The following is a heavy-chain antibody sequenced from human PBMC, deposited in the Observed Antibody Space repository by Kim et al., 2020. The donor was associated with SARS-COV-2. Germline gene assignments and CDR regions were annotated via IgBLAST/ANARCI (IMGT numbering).Heavy chain of an antibody. V-gene: IGHV1-69*04. CDR3: ASPDGYYYGSGSWTHPFDY. Sequence: SVKVSCKASGGTFSSYAISWVRQAPGQGLEWMGRIIPILGIANYAQKFQGRVTITADKSTSTAYMELSSLRSEDTAVYYCASPDGYYYGSGSWTHPFDYWGQGTLVTVSS. J-gene: IGHJ4*02. CDR2: IIPILGIA. D-gene: IGHD3-10*01. CDR1: GGTFSSYA.